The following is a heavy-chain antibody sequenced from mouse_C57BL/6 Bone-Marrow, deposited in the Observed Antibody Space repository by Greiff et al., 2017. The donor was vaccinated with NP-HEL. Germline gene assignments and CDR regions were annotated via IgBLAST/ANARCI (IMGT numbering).Heavy chain of an antibody. J-gene: IGHJ2*01. CDR3: ARSGGYYGFDY. D-gene: IGHD1-1*02. Sequence: VQLQQPGAELVKPGASVKLSCKASGYTFTSYWMHWVKQRPGQGLEWIGMIHPNSGSTNYNEKFKSKATLTVDKSSSTAYMQLSSLTSEDSAVYYGARSGGYYGFDYWGQGTTLTVSS. CDR1: GYTFTSYW. V-gene: IGHV1-64*01. CDR2: IHPNSGST.